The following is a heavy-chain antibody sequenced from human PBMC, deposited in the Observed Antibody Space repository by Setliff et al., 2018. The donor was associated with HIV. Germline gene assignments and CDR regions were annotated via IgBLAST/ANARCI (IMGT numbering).Heavy chain of an antibody. D-gene: IGHD2-2*01. J-gene: IGHJ4*02. Sequence: PGGSLRLSCAASGFTFSSYSMNWVRQAPGKGLEWVSYISSSSSYIYYADSVKGRFTVSRDNARDSLDLQMNSLTADDTGVYYCVRDTTSGWMLTEWGQGTLVTVSS. CDR1: GFTFSSYS. CDR2: ISSSSSYI. V-gene: IGHV3-21*05. CDR3: VRDTTSGWMLTE.